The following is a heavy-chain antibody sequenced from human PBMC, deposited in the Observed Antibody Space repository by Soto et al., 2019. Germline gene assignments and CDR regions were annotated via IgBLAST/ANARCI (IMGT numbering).Heavy chain of an antibody. CDR2: ISSSSSYI. CDR1: GFTFSSYS. J-gene: IGHJ3*02. D-gene: IGHD2-8*01. CDR3: GSNPSGLYAIHPPFDI. V-gene: IGHV3-21*01. Sequence: GGSLRLSCAASGFTFSSYSMNWVRQAPGKGLEWVSSISSSSSYIYYADSVKGRFTISRDNAKNSLYLHMNSLRAPDTAVYYCGSNPSGLYAIHPPFDISGQGTLVTVSS.